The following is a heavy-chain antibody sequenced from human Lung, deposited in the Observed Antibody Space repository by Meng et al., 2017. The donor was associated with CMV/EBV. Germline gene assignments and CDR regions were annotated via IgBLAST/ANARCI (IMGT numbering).Heavy chain of an antibody. Sequence: QLPPQESGPGLGKPSQTLSLTCTVSGGSISSGGYYWSWIRQHAGKGLEWIGYIHSSGSTYYNPSLRSRLTISVDTSKNQFSLKLSSVTAADTAVYYCARASYGSGSPLGESWFDPWGQGTLVTVSS. CDR3: ARASYGSGSPLGESWFDP. V-gene: IGHV4-31*03. J-gene: IGHJ5*02. D-gene: IGHD3-10*01. CDR1: GGSISSGGYY. CDR2: IHSSGST.